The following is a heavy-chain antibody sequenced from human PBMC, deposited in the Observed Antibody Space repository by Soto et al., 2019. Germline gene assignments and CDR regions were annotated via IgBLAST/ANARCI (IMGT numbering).Heavy chain of an antibody. CDR3: ARAWMYGTYYYDSSGYYPRFDY. Sequence: PSETLSLTCAVYGGSFSGYYWSWIRQPPGKGLEWIGEINHSGSTNYNPSLKSRVTISVDTSKNQFSLKLSSVTAADTAVYYCARAWMYGTYYYDSSGYYPRFDYWGQGTLVTVYS. CDR1: GGSFSGYY. V-gene: IGHV4-34*01. D-gene: IGHD3-22*01. CDR2: INHSGST. J-gene: IGHJ4*02.